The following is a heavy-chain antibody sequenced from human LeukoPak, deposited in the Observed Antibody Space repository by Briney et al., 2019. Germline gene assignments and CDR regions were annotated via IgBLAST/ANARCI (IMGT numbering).Heavy chain of an antibody. CDR2: ISSSGSTI. CDR1: GFTFSSYE. J-gene: IGHJ4*02. V-gene: IGHV3-48*03. Sequence: GGSLRLSCAASGFTFSSYEMNWVRQAPGKGLEWVSYISSSGSTIYYADSVKGRFTISRDNSKNTLYLQMNSLRAEDTAVYYCAKSGTGYSSGPLQFDYWGQGTLVTVSS. CDR3: AKSGTGYSSGPLQFDY. D-gene: IGHD6-19*01.